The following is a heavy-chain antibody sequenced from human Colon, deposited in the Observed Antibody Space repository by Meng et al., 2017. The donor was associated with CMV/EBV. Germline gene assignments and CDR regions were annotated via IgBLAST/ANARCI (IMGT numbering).Heavy chain of an antibody. V-gene: IGHV4-39*07. D-gene: IGHD4-17*01. CDR3: ARVGDNENYGLARLDV. CDR1: GGSIDTDSYY. CDR2: VYYSGTT. Sequence: QLQLQESGPGLVRPSETLSLTCTVSGGSIDTDSYYWGWVRQPAGKELEWIGSVYYSGTTFYNPSLKSRATISVDTSKNHFALKLRSVTAADTAVYYCARVGDNENYGLARLDVWGQGTTVTVSS. J-gene: IGHJ6*02.